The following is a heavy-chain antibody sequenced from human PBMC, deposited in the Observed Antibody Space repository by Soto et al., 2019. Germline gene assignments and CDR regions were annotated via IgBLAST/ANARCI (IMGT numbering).Heavy chain of an antibody. D-gene: IGHD3-10*01. V-gene: IGHV4-61*08. CDR3: ARSPNYYYYGFDV. Sequence: SETLSLTCTVSCGSVSSGDYFWSWPRQSPGKRLEWIAYIYYSGSTNYNPSLKSRATISVDTSKSQVSLTLTSMTAADAALYYCARSPNYYYYGFDVWGQGTAVTVSS. J-gene: IGHJ6*02. CDR1: CGSVSSGDYF. CDR2: IYYSGST.